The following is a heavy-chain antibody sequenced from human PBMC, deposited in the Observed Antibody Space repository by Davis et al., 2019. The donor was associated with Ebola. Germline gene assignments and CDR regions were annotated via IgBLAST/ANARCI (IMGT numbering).Heavy chain of an antibody. J-gene: IGHJ2*01. V-gene: IGHV3-30-3*01. D-gene: IGHD6-13*01. CDR2: ISYDGSNK. Sequence: PGGSLRLSCAASGFTFSSYAMHWVRQAPGKGLEWVAVISYDGSNKYYADSVKGRFTISRDNSKNTLWLQMNSLRAEDTALYYCAKDISSWYGRWYFDLWGRGTLVTVSS. CDR1: GFTFSSYA. CDR3: AKDISSWYGRWYFDL.